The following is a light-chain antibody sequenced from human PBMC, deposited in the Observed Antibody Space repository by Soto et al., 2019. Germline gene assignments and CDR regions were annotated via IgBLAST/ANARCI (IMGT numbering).Light chain of an antibody. J-gene: IGKJ4*01. Sequence: IQMTQSPSSLSASVGDRVTITCRASQSISSYLNWFQQKPGKAPMLLMYDASTLETGVPSRFSGSGSGTDFTFTISSLQPEDIATYCCQQYDNYPITFGGGTKVDIK. CDR3: QQYDNYPIT. CDR2: DAS. CDR1: QSISSY. V-gene: IGKV1-33*01.